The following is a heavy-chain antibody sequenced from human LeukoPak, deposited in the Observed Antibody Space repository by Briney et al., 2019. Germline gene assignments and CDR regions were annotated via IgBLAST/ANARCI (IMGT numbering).Heavy chain of an antibody. CDR2: MNPNSGNT. J-gene: IGHJ3*02. D-gene: IGHD3-22*01. CDR1: GYTFTSYD. V-gene: IGHV1-8*01. CDR3: ASAYDSSGSYAFDI. Sequence: ASVKVSRKASGYTFTSYDINWVRQATGQGLEWMGWMNPNSGNTGYAQKFQGRVTMTRNTSISTAYMELSSLRSEDTAVYYCASAYDSSGSYAFDIWGQGTMVTVSS.